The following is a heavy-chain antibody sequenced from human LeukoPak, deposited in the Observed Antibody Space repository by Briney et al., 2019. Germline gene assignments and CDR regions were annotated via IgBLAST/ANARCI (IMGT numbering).Heavy chain of an antibody. V-gene: IGHV3-23*01. Sequence: GGSLRLAWAASGLTFSSYAMSWVRQATGKGLGWVSAISGSGGRTYSADSVKGRFTISRENSKTTLYLQMNSLRAEDTAVYYCAKDLTGYYKAFDYWGQGTLVTVSS. D-gene: IGHD3-9*01. CDR2: ISGSGGRT. CDR1: GLTFSSYA. J-gene: IGHJ4*02. CDR3: AKDLTGYYKAFDY.